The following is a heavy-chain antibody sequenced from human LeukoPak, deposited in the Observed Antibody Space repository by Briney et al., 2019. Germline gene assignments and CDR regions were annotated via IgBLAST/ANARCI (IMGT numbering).Heavy chain of an antibody. Sequence: PGGSLRLSCLASGFTLSSYWMSWVRQAPGKGLEWVANIKQDGSDKYYVDSVKGRFTISRDNAKNSLYLQMYSLRAEDTAVCYCARQPVGFWSGYYQYYFDYWGQGTLVTVSS. CDR1: GFTLSSYW. D-gene: IGHD3-3*01. V-gene: IGHV3-7*01. J-gene: IGHJ4*02. CDR3: ARQPVGFWSGYYQYYFDY. CDR2: IKQDGSDK.